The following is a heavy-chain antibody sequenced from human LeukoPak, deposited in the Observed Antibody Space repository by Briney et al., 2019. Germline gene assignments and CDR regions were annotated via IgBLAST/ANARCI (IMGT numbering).Heavy chain of an antibody. D-gene: IGHD4-17*01. Sequence: SETLSLTCTVSGGSISSYYWSWIRQPPGKGLEWIGYIYYSGSTNYNPSLKSRVTISVDTSKNQISLKLSSVTAADTAVYYCAREYYGTFDYWGQGTLVTVSS. CDR1: GGSISSYY. CDR3: AREYYGTFDY. CDR2: IYYSGST. J-gene: IGHJ4*02. V-gene: IGHV4-59*12.